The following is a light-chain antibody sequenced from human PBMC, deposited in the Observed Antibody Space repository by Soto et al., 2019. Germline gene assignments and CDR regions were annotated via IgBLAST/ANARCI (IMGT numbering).Light chain of an antibody. CDR2: GTS. V-gene: IGKV3-20*01. Sequence: EVVLTQSPGTLSLSPGERATLSCRASQTFSSNFLARYQHKPGQAPRLLIYGTSTRATGIPDRFSGSGSGTDFTLTISRLEPEDFAVYYCQRFAPSPFTFGQGTRLEIK. J-gene: IGKJ2*01. CDR1: QTFSSNF. CDR3: QRFAPSPFT.